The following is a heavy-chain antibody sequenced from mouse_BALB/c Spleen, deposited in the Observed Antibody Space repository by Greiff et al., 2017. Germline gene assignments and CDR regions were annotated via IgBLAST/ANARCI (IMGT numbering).Heavy chain of an antibody. Sequence: QVQLQQSGAELARPGASVKLSCKASGYTFTSYWMQWVKQRPGQGLEWIGAIYPGDGDTRYTQKFKGKATLTADKSSSTAYMQLSSLASEDSAVYYYARYYDSSYWYFDVWGAGTTVTVSS. D-gene: IGHD1-1*01. CDR2: IYPGDGDT. CDR1: GYTFTSYW. CDR3: ARYYDSSYWYFDV. V-gene: IGHV1-87*01. J-gene: IGHJ1*01.